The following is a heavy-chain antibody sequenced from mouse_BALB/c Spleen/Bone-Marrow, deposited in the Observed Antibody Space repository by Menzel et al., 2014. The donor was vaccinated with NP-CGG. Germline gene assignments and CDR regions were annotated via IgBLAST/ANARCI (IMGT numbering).Heavy chain of an antibody. CDR2: IWGGGNT. Sequence: VKLVESGPGQVAPSQSLSITCTVSGFSLSRYNVHWVRRPPGKGLEWLGVIWGGGNTDYNSGLKSRLSISKDNSKSQVFLKMNSLQTDDTAMYYCARFITTGAMDYWGQGTSATVSS. J-gene: IGHJ4*01. D-gene: IGHD1-1*01. V-gene: IGHV2-6-4*01. CDR1: GFSLSRYN. CDR3: ARFITTGAMDY.